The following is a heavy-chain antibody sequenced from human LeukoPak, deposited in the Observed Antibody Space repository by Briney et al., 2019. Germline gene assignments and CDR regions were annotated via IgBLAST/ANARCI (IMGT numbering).Heavy chain of an antibody. V-gene: IGHV3-30*02. J-gene: IGHJ4*02. CDR1: GFTFSSYG. Sequence: GGSLRLSCAASGFTFSSYGMHWVRQAPGKGLEWVAFIRYDGSNKYYADSVKGRFTISRDNSKNTLYLQMNSLRAEDTAVYYCAKDRTYSSGWYVFDYWGQGTLVTVSS. D-gene: IGHD6-19*01. CDR2: IRYDGSNK. CDR3: AKDRTYSSGWYVFDY.